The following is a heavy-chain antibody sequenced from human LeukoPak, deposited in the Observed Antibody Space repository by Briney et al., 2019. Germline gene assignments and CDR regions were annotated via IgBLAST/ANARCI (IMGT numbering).Heavy chain of an antibody. Sequence: PSETLSLTCAVYGGSFSGYYWSWIRQPPGKGLEWIGEINHSGSTNYNPSIKSRVTISVDTSKNQFSLKLSSVTAADTAVYYCARAPRGSSSSPTNYFDYWGQGTLVTVSS. CDR2: INHSGST. CDR3: ARAPRGSSSSPTNYFDY. J-gene: IGHJ4*02. CDR1: GGSFSGYY. V-gene: IGHV4-34*01. D-gene: IGHD6-19*01.